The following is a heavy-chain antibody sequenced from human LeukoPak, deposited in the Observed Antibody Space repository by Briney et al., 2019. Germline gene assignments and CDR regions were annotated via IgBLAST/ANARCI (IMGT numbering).Heavy chain of an antibody. V-gene: IGHV3-30*18. Sequence: GGSLRLSCAASGFTFSSYGMHWVRQAPGKGLEWVAVISYDGSNKYYADSVKGRFTVSRDNSKNTLYLQMNSLRAEDTAVYYCAKDKFKDYYDSSGTDDAFDIWGQGTMVTVSS. CDR3: AKDKFKDYYDSSGTDDAFDI. D-gene: IGHD3-22*01. J-gene: IGHJ3*02. CDR2: ISYDGSNK. CDR1: GFTFSSYG.